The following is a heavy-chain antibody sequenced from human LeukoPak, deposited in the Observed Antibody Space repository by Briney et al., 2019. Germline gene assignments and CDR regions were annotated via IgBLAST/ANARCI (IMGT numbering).Heavy chain of an antibody. CDR2: IYHSGST. D-gene: IGHD3-10*01. CDR1: GYSISSGYY. V-gene: IGHV4-38-2*02. Sequence: SETLSLTCTVSGYSISSGYYWGWIRQPPGKGLEWIGSIYHSGSTYYNPSLKSRVTISVDTSKNQFSLKLSSVTTADTAVYYCARATYYYGSGSYSPAMDVWGKGTTVTVSS. CDR3: ARATYYYGSGSYSPAMDV. J-gene: IGHJ6*03.